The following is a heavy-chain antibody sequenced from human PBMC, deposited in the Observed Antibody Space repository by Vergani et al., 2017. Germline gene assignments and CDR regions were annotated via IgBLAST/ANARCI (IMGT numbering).Heavy chain of an antibody. V-gene: IGHV3-30*18. CDR2: ISYDGMNE. CDR3: AKWGNGMDV. D-gene: IGHD7-27*01. J-gene: IGHJ6*02. CDR1: GFTFSTYG. Sequence: QVQLVESGGGVVQPGRSLRLSCAASGFTFSTYGMHWVRQAPGKGLEWLAVISYDGMNEYYADSVMGRFSISRDTSKTTLYLQINSLRADDTAVYYCAKWGNGMDVWGQGTTVTVSS.